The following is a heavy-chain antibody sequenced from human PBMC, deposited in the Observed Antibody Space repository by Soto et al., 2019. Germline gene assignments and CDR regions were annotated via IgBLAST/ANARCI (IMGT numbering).Heavy chain of an antibody. Sequence: PGGSLRLSCAASGFTFSSYGMHWVRQAPGKGLEWVAVISYDGSNKYYADSVKGRFTISRDNSKNTLYLQMNSLRAEDTAVYYCAQDKYRYRSSPFDPWGQGTLVTVYS. CDR1: GFTFSSYG. J-gene: IGHJ5*02. CDR2: ISYDGSNK. CDR3: AQDKYRYRSSPFDP. D-gene: IGHD6-13*01. V-gene: IGHV3-30*18.